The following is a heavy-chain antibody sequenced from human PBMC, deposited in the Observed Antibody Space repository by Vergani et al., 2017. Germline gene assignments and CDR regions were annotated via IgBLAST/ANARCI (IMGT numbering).Heavy chain of an antibody. V-gene: IGHV4-59*10. CDR1: GGSFSGYY. J-gene: IGHJ6*02. D-gene: IGHD3-3*01. CDR2: IYTSGST. Sequence: QVQLQQWGAGLLKPSETLSLTCAVYGGSFSGYYWSWIRQPAGKGLEWIGHIYTSGSTKYHPSLKSRVTISVDTSKNQFSLKLSSVTAADTAVYYCAREGSSVLRFSYGMDVWGQGTTVTVSS. CDR3: AREGSSVLRFSYGMDV.